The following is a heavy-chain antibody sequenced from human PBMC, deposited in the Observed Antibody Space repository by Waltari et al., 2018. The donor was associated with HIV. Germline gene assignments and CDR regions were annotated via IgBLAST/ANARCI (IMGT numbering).Heavy chain of an antibody. CDR3: ARDKAPYSSSSAVDY. CDR2: INNDGSNK. J-gene: IGHJ4*02. D-gene: IGHD6-6*01. CDR1: GFTFGSYG. V-gene: IGHV3-33*01. Sequence: VQLMESGGGVVQPGKSLRLSCATSGFTFGSYGIHCVRQAPGKGLEWVPVINNDGSNKCYEESVKGRFLISRDNSKNTLFLQMNSLRDEDMGLYYCARDKAPYSSSSAVDYWGQGTLVTVS.